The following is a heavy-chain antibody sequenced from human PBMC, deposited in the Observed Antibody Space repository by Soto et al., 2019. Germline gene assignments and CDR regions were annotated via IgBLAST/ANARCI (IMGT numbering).Heavy chain of an antibody. J-gene: IGHJ6*03. CDR1: GFTFDVYA. D-gene: IGHD1-7*01. Sequence: EVQLVESGGGLVQPGRSLRLSCAASGFTFDVYAMHWVRQAPGKGLEWVSGISWNSGSIGYADSVKGRFTISRDNAKNSLYLQMNSLRAEDTALYYCAKDIYPSELRPNLYYMDVWGKGTTVTVSS. CDR2: ISWNSGSI. V-gene: IGHV3-9*01. CDR3: AKDIYPSELRPNLYYMDV.